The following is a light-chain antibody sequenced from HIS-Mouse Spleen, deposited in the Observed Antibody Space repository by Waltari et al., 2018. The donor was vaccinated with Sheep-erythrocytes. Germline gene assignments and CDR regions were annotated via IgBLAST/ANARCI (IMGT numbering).Light chain of an antibody. J-gene: IGLJ3*02. CDR3: QSYDSSNQV. Sequence: FMLTQPHSVSESPGQTVTIACTRSSGSVAIHYVQRSQQRPGSSPTTVISEDNQRPSGVPDRFSGSIDSSSNSASLTISGLKTEDEADYYCQSYDSSNQVFGGGTKLTVL. V-gene: IGLV6-57*01. CDR2: EDN. CDR1: SGSVAIHY.